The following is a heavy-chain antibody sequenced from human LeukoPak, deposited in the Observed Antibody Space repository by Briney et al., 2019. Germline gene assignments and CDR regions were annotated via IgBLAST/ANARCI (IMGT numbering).Heavy chain of an antibody. V-gene: IGHV3-23*01. Sequence: GGSLRLSRAASGFTFSSYGMHWVRQAPGKGLEWVSGIIHSGESTYYANFAKGRFTISRENSNNTLYLKMNSLRAEETAVYYCAKLGGQELHNYYVAVCGKGTTVAVSS. CDR1: GFTFSSYG. CDR2: IIHSGEST. CDR3: AKLGGQELHNYYVAV. D-gene: IGHD3-16*01. J-gene: IGHJ6*03.